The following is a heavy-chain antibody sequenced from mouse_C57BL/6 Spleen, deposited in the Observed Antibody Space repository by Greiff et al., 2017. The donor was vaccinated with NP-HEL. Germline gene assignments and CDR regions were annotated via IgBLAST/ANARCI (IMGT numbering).Heavy chain of an antibody. CDR1: GYTFTSYW. V-gene: IGHV1-64*01. CDR3: ARWYYGSRSDY. Sequence: QVQLQQPGAELVKPGASVKLSCKASGYTFTSYWMHWVKQRPGQGLEWIGMIHPNSGSTNYNEKFKSKATLTVDKSSSTAYMQLSSLTSEDSAVYYCARWYYGSRSDYWGQGTTLTVSS. CDR2: IHPNSGST. D-gene: IGHD1-1*01. J-gene: IGHJ2*01.